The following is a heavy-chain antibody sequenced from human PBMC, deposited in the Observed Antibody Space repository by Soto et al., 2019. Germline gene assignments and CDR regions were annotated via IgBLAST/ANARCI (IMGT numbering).Heavy chain of an antibody. Sequence: EVQLVESGGGLVQPGGSLRLSCAASGFTYSSYEMNWVRQAPGKGLEWVSYISSSGSTIYYADSVKGRFTISRDNAKNSLYMQMNSLRAEDTAVYYCATNSFYGFNAPDYWGQGTLVTVSS. CDR2: ISSSGSTI. CDR1: GFTYSSYE. D-gene: IGHD3-10*01. V-gene: IGHV3-48*03. CDR3: ATNSFYGFNAPDY. J-gene: IGHJ4*02.